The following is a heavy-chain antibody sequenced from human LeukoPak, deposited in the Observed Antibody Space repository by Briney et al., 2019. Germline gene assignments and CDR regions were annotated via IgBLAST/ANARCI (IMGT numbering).Heavy chain of an antibody. V-gene: IGHV5-51*01. CDR3: ARHGLRGYCSGGSCLDAFDI. CDR1: GYTFTSYW. J-gene: IGHJ3*02. CDR2: IYPGDSDT. D-gene: IGHD2-15*01. Sequence: GESLKISCEGSGYTFTSYWIAWVRQMPGKGLEWMGIIYPGDSDTRYSPSFQGQVTIPADKSISTAYLQWSSLKASDTAMYYCARHGLRGYCSGGSCLDAFDIWGQGTMVTVSS.